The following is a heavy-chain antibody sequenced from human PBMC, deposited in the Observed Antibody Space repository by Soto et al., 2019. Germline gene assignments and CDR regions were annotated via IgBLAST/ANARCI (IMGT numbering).Heavy chain of an antibody. D-gene: IGHD3-3*01. J-gene: IGHJ5*02. CDR2: ISSSSSTI. CDR1: GFTFSSYS. V-gene: IGHV3-48*01. Sequence: EVQLVESGGGLVQPGGSLRLSCAASGFTFSSYSMNWVRQAPWKGLEWVSYISSSSSTIYYADSVKGRFTISRDNAKNSLYLQMNSLRAEDTAVYYCAREADFLNWFDPWGQGTVVIVSS. CDR3: AREADFLNWFDP.